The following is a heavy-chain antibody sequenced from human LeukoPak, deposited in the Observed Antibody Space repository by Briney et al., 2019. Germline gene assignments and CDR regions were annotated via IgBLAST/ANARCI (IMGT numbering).Heavy chain of an antibody. CDR3: ARFAGGNAFDI. CDR1: GFTFDRYT. Sequence: PGGSLRLSCAASGFTFDRYTMHWVRQAPGKGLEWVSFVTRQGSTTNYADSVKGRFTISRDESRNTLFLQMNGLRADDTAVYFCARFAGGNAFDIWGQGTLVTVSS. V-gene: IGHV3-43*01. D-gene: IGHD3-16*01. CDR2: VTRQGSTT. J-gene: IGHJ3*02.